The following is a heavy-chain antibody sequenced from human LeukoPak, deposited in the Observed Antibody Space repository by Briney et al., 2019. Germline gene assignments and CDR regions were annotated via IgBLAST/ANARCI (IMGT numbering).Heavy chain of an antibody. J-gene: IGHJ4*02. CDR2: ISYDGSNK. CDR1: GFTFSNAW. Sequence: GGSLRLSCAASGFTFSNAWMSWVRQAPGKGLEWVAVISYDGSNKYYADSVKGRFTISRDNSKNTLYLQMNSLRAEDTAVYYCAKDSEGYDYWGQGTLVTVSS. D-gene: IGHD3-22*01. V-gene: IGHV3-30*18. CDR3: AKDSEGYDY.